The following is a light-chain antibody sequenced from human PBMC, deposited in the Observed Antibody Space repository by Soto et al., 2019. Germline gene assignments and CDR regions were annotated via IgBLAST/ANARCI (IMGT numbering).Light chain of an antibody. Sequence: EIVLTQYPGTLSLSPGEGATLSCRASQSVSSSYLAWYQQKPGQAPRLLIYGASSRATGIPDRFSGSGSGTDFTLTISRLEPEDFAVYYCQQYGSSPFTFGPGTKVDIK. J-gene: IGKJ3*01. V-gene: IGKV3-20*01. CDR1: QSVSSSY. CDR3: QQYGSSPFT. CDR2: GAS.